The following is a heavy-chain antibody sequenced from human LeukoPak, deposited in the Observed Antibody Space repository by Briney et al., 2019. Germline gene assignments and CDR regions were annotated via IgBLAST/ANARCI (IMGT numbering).Heavy chain of an antibody. CDR2: ISGSGGST. Sequence: SGGSLRLSCAASGFTFSSYAISWVRQAPGKGLEWVSAISGSGGSTYYADSVKGRFTISRDNSKNTLYLQMNSLRAEDTAVYYCAKVRVVAAVYYFDYWGQGTLVTVSS. V-gene: IGHV3-23*01. CDR3: AKVRVVAAVYYFDY. J-gene: IGHJ4*02. D-gene: IGHD2-15*01. CDR1: GFTFSSYA.